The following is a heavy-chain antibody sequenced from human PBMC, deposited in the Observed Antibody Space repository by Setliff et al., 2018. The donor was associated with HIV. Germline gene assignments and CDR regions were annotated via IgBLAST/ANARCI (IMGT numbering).Heavy chain of an antibody. CDR3: AKGKNWFDF. J-gene: IGHJ5*01. V-gene: IGHV3-72*01. CDR2: IRPKRKSSTT. CDR1: GFTLSDHY. Sequence: GGSLRLSCAASGFTLSDHYMDWVRQAPGKGPEWFGRIRPKRKSSTTEYAASVKGRFTISRDDSKNSLYLQMNSRRAEDTAIYYCAKGKNWFDFWGQGTLVTVSS.